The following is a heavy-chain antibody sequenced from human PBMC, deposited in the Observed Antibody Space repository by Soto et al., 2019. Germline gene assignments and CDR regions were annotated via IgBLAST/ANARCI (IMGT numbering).Heavy chain of an antibody. CDR2: ISYDGSNK. Sequence: QVQLVESGGGVVQPGRSLRLSCAASGFTFSSYAMHWVRQAPGKGLEWVAVISYDGSNKYYADSVKGRFTISRDNSKNTLYLQMNSLRAEDTAVYYCAREGGYCSGGSCYSFSLDYWGQGTLVTVSS. CDR1: GFTFSSYA. CDR3: AREGGYCSGGSCYSFSLDY. D-gene: IGHD2-15*01. J-gene: IGHJ4*02. V-gene: IGHV3-30-3*01.